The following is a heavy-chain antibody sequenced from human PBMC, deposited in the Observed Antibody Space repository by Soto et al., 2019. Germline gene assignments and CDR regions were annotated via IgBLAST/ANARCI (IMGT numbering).Heavy chain of an antibody. D-gene: IGHD3-10*01. V-gene: IGHV4-30-4*01. CDR2: IYYSGST. Sequence: QVQLQESGPGLVKPSQTLSLTCTVSGGSISSGDYYWSWIRQPPGKGLEWIGYIYYSGSTYYNPSLKCRVTISVDTSKNQFSLKLSSVTAADTAVYYCARELVWGKGVFDYWGQGTLVTVSS. J-gene: IGHJ4*02. CDR3: ARELVWGKGVFDY. CDR1: GGSISSGDYY.